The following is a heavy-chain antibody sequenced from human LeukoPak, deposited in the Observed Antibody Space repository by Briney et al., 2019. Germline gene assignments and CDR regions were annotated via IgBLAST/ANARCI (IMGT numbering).Heavy chain of an antibody. CDR1: GYTFTSYY. V-gene: IGHV1-46*01. CDR3: ARDISRGYSGYGRFDY. Sequence: ASVKVSCKASGYTFTSYYMHWVRQAPGQGLEWMGIINPSGGSTSYAQKFQGRVTMTRDTSTSTVYMELSSLRSEDTAVYYCARDISRGYSGYGRFDYWGQGTLVTVSS. CDR2: INPSGGST. D-gene: IGHD5-12*01. J-gene: IGHJ4*02.